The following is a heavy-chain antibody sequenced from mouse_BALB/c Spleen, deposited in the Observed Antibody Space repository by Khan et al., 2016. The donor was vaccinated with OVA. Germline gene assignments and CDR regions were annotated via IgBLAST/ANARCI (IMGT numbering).Heavy chain of an antibody. CDR1: GYTFTSYT. CDR3: VRDGAYHRNDGWFAY. Sequence: VQLQESGAELARPGASVKMSCKASGYTFTSYTIHWIKKRPGQGLEWIGYINPSNGCTNYNQKFKDKATLTTDKSSTTAYLQLSSLTSDDSAVYNCVRDGAYHRNDGWFAYWGQGTLVTVSA. V-gene: IGHV1-4*01. J-gene: IGHJ3*01. CDR2: INPSNGCT. D-gene: IGHD2-14*01.